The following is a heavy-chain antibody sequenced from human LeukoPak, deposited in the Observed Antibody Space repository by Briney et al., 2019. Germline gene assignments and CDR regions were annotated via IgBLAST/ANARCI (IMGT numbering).Heavy chain of an antibody. CDR3: ARIVVVTNYYYYGMDV. V-gene: IGHV4-34*01. D-gene: IGHD2-21*02. CDR1: GGSFSGYY. J-gene: IGHJ6*02. Sequence: SETLSLTRAVYGGSFSGYYWSWIRQPPGKGLEWIGEINHSGSTNYNPSLKSRVTISVDTSKNQFSLKLSSVTAADTAVYYCARIVVVTNYYYYGMDVWGQGTTVTVSS. CDR2: INHSGST.